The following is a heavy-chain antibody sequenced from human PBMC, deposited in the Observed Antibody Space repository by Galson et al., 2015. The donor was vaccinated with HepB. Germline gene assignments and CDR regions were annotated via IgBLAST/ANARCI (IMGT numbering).Heavy chain of an antibody. CDR2: FDPEDGET. CDR1: GYTLTELS. V-gene: IGHV1-24*01. Sequence: SVKVSCKVSGYTLTELSMHWVRQAPGKGLEWMGGFDPEDGETIYAQKFQGRVTMTEDTSTDTAHMELSSLRSEDTAVYYCATLHGVKGGYCSSTSCSEGYWGQGTLVTVSS. CDR3: ATLHGVKGGYCSSTSCSEGY. J-gene: IGHJ4*02. D-gene: IGHD2-2*01.